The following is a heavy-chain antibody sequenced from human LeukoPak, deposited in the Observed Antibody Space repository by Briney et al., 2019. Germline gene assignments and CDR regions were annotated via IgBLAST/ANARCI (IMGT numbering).Heavy chain of an antibody. D-gene: IGHD3-10*01. Sequence: GGSLRLSCAASGFTFSSYGMHWVRQAPGKGLEWVAFIRYDGSNKYYADSVKGRFTISRDNSKNTLYLQMNSLRAEDTAVYYCAKIESSPLLWFGELYWGQGTLVTVSS. V-gene: IGHV3-30*02. CDR1: GFTFSSYG. J-gene: IGHJ4*02. CDR3: AKIESSPLLWFGELY. CDR2: IRYDGSNK.